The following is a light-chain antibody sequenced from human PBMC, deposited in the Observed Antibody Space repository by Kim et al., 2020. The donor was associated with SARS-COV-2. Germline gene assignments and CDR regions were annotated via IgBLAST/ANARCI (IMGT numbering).Light chain of an antibody. Sequence: VLTQSPDFQSVTPRQRITITCRASQSIGISLHWYQQKPDQSPKLVIKYASQSISGVPSRFSGSGSGTESTLTINSLEAEDAATYYCHQTSSFPTFGQGTRLEIK. J-gene: IGKJ5*01. V-gene: IGKV6-21*02. CDR3: HQTSSFPT. CDR1: QSIGIS. CDR2: YAS.